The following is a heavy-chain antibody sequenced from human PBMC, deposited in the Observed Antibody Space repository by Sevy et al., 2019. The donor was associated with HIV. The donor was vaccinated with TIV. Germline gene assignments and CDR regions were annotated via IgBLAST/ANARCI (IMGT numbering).Heavy chain of an antibody. J-gene: IGHJ4*02. CDR3: ASVRPCGGDCYFFDT. CDR2: IIPSVGIA. D-gene: IGHD2-21*02. CDR1: GGTLNNYG. Sequence: ASVKVSCKASGGTLNNYGMNWVRQAPGQGLDWMGGIIPSVGIASYEQKIQGRAAITADESTSTIYLEVGRLRSDDTAVYFCASVRPCGGDCYFFDTWGQGTLVTVSS. V-gene: IGHV1-69*10.